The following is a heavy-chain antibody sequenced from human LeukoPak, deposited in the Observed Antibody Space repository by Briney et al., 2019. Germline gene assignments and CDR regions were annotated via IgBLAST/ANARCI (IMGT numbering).Heavy chain of an antibody. CDR1: GFTFSSYW. V-gene: IGHV3-74*01. Sequence: PGGSLRLSCAASGFTFSSYWMHWVRQAPGKGLVWVSRINSDGSSTSYAASVKGRFTISRDNAKNTLYLQMNSLRAEDTAVYYCARGHIVVVPANIDYWGQGTLVTVSS. D-gene: IGHD2-2*01. CDR2: INSDGSST. J-gene: IGHJ4*02. CDR3: ARGHIVVVPANIDY.